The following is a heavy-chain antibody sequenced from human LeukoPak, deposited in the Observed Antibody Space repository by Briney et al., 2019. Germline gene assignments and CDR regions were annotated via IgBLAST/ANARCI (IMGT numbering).Heavy chain of an antibody. CDR2: IYYSGST. CDR3: ARGRHDSSGYYSDY. D-gene: IGHD3-22*01. CDR1: GGSISSYY. V-gene: IGHV4-59*01. J-gene: IGHJ4*02. Sequence: PSETLSLTCTVSGGSISSYYWSWIRQPPGKGLEWIGYIYYSGSTNYNPSLKSRVTISVDTSKNQFSLKLSSVTAADTAVYYCARGRHDSSGYYSDYWGQGTLVTVSS.